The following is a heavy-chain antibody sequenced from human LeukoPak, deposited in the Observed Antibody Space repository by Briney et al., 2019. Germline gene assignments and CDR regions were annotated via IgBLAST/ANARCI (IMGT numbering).Heavy chain of an antibody. CDR1: GFTLNSYW. CDR2: IKKDGSEK. CDR3: ARGRPHGNDY. Sequence: GALRPSCAAPGFTLNSYWTSRGRQAPGKGLGWVANIKKDGSEKYYGASVKGRFSISRENAKNTLYLKMNSLRVEDTAVYYCARGRPHGNDYGGKGTLVTVSS. J-gene: IGHJ4*02. D-gene: IGHD4-23*01. V-gene: IGHV3-7*02.